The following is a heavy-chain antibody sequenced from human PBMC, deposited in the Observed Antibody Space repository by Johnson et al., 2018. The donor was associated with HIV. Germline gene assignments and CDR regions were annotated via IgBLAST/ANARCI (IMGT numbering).Heavy chain of an antibody. CDR3: ARENLGAFDI. CDR2: NGGNT. Sequence: NGGNTGYADSMKGRFAISRNNAKNSLYLQMNSLRAEDTALYYCARENLGAFDIWGQGTMVTVSS. J-gene: IGHJ3*02. V-gene: IGHV3-20*03. D-gene: IGHD1-14*01.